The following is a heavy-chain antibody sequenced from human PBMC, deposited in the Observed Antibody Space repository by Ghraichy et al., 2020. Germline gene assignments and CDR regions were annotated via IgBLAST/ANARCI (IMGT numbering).Heavy chain of an antibody. J-gene: IGHJ4*02. CDR2: ISYDGSNK. V-gene: IGHV3-30*18. Sequence: GESLNISCAASGFTFSSYGMHWVRQAPGKGLEWVAVISYDGSNKYYADSVKGRFTISRDNSKNTLYLQMNSLRAEDTAVYYCAKDRARWLQSLTLDYWGQGTMVTVSS. CDR3: AKDRARWLQSLTLDY. D-gene: IGHD5-24*01. CDR1: GFTFSSYG.